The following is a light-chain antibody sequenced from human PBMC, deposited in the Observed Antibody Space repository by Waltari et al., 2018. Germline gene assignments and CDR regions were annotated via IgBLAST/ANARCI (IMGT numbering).Light chain of an antibody. CDR2: AAS. CDR3: QQSYSTPFT. Sequence: DIQMTQSPSSLSASVGDRVTITCRASQSIGRYLNWYQQKPGKAPKLLIYAASTLRSGVPSRFTGSGSGTDFTLTISSLQPEDFATYYCQQSYSTPFTFGPGIKVDIK. CDR1: QSIGRY. V-gene: IGKV1-39*01. J-gene: IGKJ3*01.